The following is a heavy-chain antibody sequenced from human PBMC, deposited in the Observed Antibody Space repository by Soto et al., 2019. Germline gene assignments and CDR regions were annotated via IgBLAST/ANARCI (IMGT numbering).Heavy chain of an antibody. CDR2: IKVDSGYT. D-gene: IGHD5-12*01. CDR3: ATSYDTGFDP. J-gene: IGHJ5*02. CDR1: GYPFIKYG. V-gene: IGHV1-18*04. Sequence: QLQLVQSAAEVKKPGASVRVSCKAYGYPFIKYGISWIRQAPEQGLEWMGWIKVDSGYTNYAQKFQGRVTMTADTSSDTVFMELRTLRLDDTDVYFCATSYDTGFDPWGQGTLVSVSS.